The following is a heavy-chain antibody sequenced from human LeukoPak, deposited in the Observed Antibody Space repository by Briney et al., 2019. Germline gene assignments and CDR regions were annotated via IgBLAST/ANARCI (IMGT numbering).Heavy chain of an antibody. Sequence: GGSLRLSCAAAGFTFSHYGMHWVRQAPGKGLEWVAVIWSDGSYKYYADSVKGRFTISRDNSKNTLYLQMSSLRAEDTAVYYCARDPHPDMVYYFDYWGQGTLVTVSS. J-gene: IGHJ4*02. CDR2: IWSDGSYK. CDR3: ARDPHPDMVYYFDY. V-gene: IGHV3-33*01. CDR1: GFTFSHYG. D-gene: IGHD5-18*01.